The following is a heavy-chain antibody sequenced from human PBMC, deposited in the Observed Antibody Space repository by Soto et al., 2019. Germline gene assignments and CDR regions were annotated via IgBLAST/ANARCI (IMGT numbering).Heavy chain of an antibody. CDR2: INPNSGGT. Sequence: QVQLVQSGAEVKKPGASVKVSCKASGYTFTGYYMHWVRQAPGQGLEWMGWINPNSGGTNYAQKFQGWVTMTRDTSLSTAYMELSRLRSDDTAVYYCARDARVVVAAPALTAPNYFDYWGQGTLVTVSS. J-gene: IGHJ4*02. CDR1: GYTFTGYY. D-gene: IGHD2-15*01. V-gene: IGHV1-2*04. CDR3: ARDARVVVAAPALTAPNYFDY.